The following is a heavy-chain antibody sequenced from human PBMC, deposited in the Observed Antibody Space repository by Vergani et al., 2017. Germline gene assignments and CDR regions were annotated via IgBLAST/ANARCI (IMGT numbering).Heavy chain of an antibody. V-gene: IGHV4-59*01. J-gene: IGHJ3*02. D-gene: IGHD2-21*02. CDR1: GGSISSYY. CDR3: ARNPYCGGDCYSDAFDI. Sequence: QVQLQESGPGLVKPSETLSLTRTVSGGSISSYYWSWIRPPPGKGLEWIGYIYYSGSTNYNPSLKSRVTISVDTSKNQFSLKLSSVTAADTAVYYCARNPYCGGDCYSDAFDIWGQGTMVTVSS. CDR2: IYYSGST.